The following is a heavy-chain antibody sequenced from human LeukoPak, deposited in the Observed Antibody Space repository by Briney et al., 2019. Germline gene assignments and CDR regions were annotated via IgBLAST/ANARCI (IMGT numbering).Heavy chain of an antibody. Sequence: GGSLRLSCAASGFTFSSYWMSWVRQAPGKGLEWVANIKQDGSEKYYVDSVKGRFTISRDNAKNSLYLQMNSLRAEDTAVYYCAKGSLRYSSALDYWGQGTLVTVSS. CDR1: GFTFSSYW. D-gene: IGHD6-19*01. J-gene: IGHJ4*02. CDR2: IKQDGSEK. V-gene: IGHV3-7*03. CDR3: AKGSLRYSSALDY.